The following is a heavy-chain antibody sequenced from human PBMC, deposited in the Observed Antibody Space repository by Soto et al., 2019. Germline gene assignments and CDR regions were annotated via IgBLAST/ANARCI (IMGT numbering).Heavy chain of an antibody. V-gene: IGHV1-18*01. CDR3: SRDPGDCIGSRDY. D-gene: IGHD2-21*01. Sequence: ASVKVSCKGTGYTFTRHPIRWVRQAPGQGLVWMGWIGPSTGYTDYAPKIQGRITMTTDTSTTPVYMELRNLPSDEADMYYCSRDPGDCIGSRDYWGQGTLVNYSS. CDR2: IGPSTGYT. CDR1: GYTFTRHP. J-gene: IGHJ4*02.